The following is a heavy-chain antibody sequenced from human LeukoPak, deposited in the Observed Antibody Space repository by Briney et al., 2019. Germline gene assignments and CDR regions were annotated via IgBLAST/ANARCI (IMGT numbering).Heavy chain of an antibody. CDR2: ISGSGGST. D-gene: IGHD5-18*01. Sequence: GGSLRLSCAASGFTFSSYAMSWVRQAPGKGLEWVSAISGSGGSTYYADSVKGRFTISGDNSKNTLYLQMNSLRAEDTAVYYCAKDSGYSYGFYNWFDPWGQGTLVTVSP. J-gene: IGHJ5*02. CDR3: AKDSGYSYGFYNWFDP. V-gene: IGHV3-23*01. CDR1: GFTFSSYA.